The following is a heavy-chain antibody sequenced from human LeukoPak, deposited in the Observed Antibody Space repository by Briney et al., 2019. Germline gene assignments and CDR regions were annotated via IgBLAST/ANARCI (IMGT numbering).Heavy chain of an antibody. D-gene: IGHD3-22*01. CDR3: ARQDYYDSSGRHYYGMDV. V-gene: IGHV5-51*01. Sequence: GESLKISCKGSGYSFTNYWIGWVRQMPGKGLEWMGIMYPGDSDTRYSPSFQGQVTISADKSISTAYLQWSSLKASDTAMYYCARQDYYDSSGRHYYGMDVWGQGTTVTVSS. CDR1: GYSFTNYW. J-gene: IGHJ6*02. CDR2: MYPGDSDT.